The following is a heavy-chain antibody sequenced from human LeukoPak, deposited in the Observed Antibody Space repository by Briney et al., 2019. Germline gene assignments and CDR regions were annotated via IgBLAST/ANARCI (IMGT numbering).Heavy chain of an antibody. CDR3: ARDRVRGNSNPFFDY. Sequence: SETLSLTCTVSGGSVSSGTYYWSWIRQPPGKGLEWIGYIYYSGTTNYNPSLKSRVTISVDTSKDQFSLKLSSVTAADTAVYYCARDRVRGNSNPFFDYWGQGTLVTVSS. D-gene: IGHD4-11*01. CDR2: IYYSGTT. J-gene: IGHJ4*02. CDR1: GGSVSSGTYY. V-gene: IGHV4-61*01.